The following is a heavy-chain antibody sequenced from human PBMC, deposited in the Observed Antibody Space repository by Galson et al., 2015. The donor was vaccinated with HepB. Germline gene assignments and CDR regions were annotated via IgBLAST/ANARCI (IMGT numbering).Heavy chain of an antibody. J-gene: IGHJ5*02. Sequence: SLRLSCAASGFIFSQFDMHWVRQAPGKGLEWVAIVLYDGSQKYYADSVKGRFIISRDNSNNMVNLQMNGLRSDDAAVYYCVRGGTYYKSGSFSALDLWGQGALVTVSS. D-gene: IGHD3-10*01. V-gene: IGHV3-30-3*01. CDR1: GFIFSQFD. CDR3: VRGGTYYKSGSFSALDL. CDR2: VLYDGSQK.